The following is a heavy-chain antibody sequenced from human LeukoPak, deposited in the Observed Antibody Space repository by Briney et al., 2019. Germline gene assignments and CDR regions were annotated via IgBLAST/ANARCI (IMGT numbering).Heavy chain of an antibody. CDR2: IHYSGST. V-gene: IGHV4-39*07. Sequence: PSETLSLTCTVSGGSISSSSYYWAWIRQPPGKGLEWIGSIHYSGSTYYNPSLQSRVTISIDTSKNQFSLKQRFVTAADTAVYYCARVRCSGGSCPYYYYYYYMDVWGKGTTVTVSS. J-gene: IGHJ6*03. CDR3: ARVRCSGGSCPYYYYYYYMDV. CDR1: GGSISSSSYY. D-gene: IGHD2-15*01.